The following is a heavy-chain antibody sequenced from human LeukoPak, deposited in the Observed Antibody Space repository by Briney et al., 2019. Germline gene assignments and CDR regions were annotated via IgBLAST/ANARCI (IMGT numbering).Heavy chain of an antibody. Sequence: SETLSLTCAVSGYSLSSGYYWGWIRQPPGKGLEWIGSIYHSGSTYHNPSLKSRVTISVDTSKNQFPLKLSSVTAADTAVYYCVGAAADRTYFDYWGQGTLVTVSS. CDR3: VGAAADRTYFDY. CDR2: IYHSGST. V-gene: IGHV4-38-2*01. CDR1: GYSLSSGYY. D-gene: IGHD2-2*01. J-gene: IGHJ4*02.